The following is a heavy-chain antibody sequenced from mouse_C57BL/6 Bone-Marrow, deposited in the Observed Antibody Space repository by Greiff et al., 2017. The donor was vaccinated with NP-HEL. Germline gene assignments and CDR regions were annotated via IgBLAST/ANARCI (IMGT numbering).Heavy chain of an antibody. CDR1: GYTFTSYW. CDR3: AREVDPAGYFDV. V-gene: IGHV1-69*01. CDR2: IDPSDSYT. J-gene: IGHJ1*03. Sequence: VQLQQPGAELVMPGASVKLSCKASGYTFTSYWMHWVKQRPGQGLEWIGEIDPSDSYTNYNQKFKGKSTLTVDKSSSTAYMQLSSLTSEDSAVYYCAREVDPAGYFDVWGTGTTVTVSS.